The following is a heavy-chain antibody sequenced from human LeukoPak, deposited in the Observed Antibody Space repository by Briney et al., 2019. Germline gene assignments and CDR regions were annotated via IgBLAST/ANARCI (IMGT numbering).Heavy chain of an antibody. D-gene: IGHD3-22*01. CDR2: INPNSGGT. CDR1: GYTFTGYY. Sequence: ASVKVSCKASGYTFTGYYMHWVRQAPGQGLEWMGRINPNSGGTNYAQKFQGRVTMTRDTSISTAYMELSRLRSDDTAVYYCASEGDYYDSSGYYSEGAFDYWGQGTLVTVSS. V-gene: IGHV1-2*06. J-gene: IGHJ4*02. CDR3: ASEGDYYDSSGYYSEGAFDY.